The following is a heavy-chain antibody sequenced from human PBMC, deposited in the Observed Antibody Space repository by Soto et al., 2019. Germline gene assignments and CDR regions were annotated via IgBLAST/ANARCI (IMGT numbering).Heavy chain of an antibody. CDR2: ISAYNGNT. D-gene: IGHD2-21*02. Sequence: QVQLVQSGAEVKKPGASVKVSCKASGYTFTSYGISWVRQAPGQGLEWMGWISAYNGNTNCAQKLQGRATMTTDTSTITAYMELRSLRSDDTSVYYCARQGDYYYYYGMDVWGQGTTVTVSS. CDR3: ARQGDYYYYYGMDV. CDR1: GYTFTSYG. J-gene: IGHJ6*02. V-gene: IGHV1-18*01.